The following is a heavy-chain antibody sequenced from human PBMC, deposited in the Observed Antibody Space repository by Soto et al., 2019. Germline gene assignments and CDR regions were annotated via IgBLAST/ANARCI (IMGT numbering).Heavy chain of an antibody. CDR2: IWFDGSSK. D-gene: IGHD3-10*01. CDR3: ARDRVVRASGLTYFDY. CDR1: GFTFGDSG. J-gene: IGHJ4*01. V-gene: IGHV3-33*01. Sequence: QVQLVESGGGVVQPGRSLRLSCAASGFTFGDSGMHWVRQAPGKGLEWVAVIWFDGSSKYYADSVQGRFTISRDNSKNTLYLQMNSLRAEDTAVYFCARDRVVRASGLTYFDYWGQGTLVTVSS.